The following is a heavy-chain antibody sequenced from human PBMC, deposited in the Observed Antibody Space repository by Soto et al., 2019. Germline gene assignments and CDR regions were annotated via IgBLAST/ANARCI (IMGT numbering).Heavy chain of an antibody. CDR1: GFTFSSYS. D-gene: IGHD6-19*01. CDR3: ARVAVAGSGGGTPFDY. CDR2: ISSSSSYI. V-gene: IGHV3-21*01. J-gene: IGHJ4*02. Sequence: EVQLVESGGGLVKPGGSLRLACAASGFTFSSYSMTWVRQAPGKGLEWVSSISSSSSYIYYADSVKGRFTISRDNAKNSLYLQMNSLRAEDTAVYYCARVAVAGSGGGTPFDYWGQGTLVTVSS.